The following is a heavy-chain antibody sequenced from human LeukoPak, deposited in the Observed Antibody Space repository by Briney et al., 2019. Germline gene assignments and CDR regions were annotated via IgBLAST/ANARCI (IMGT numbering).Heavy chain of an antibody. D-gene: IGHD4-17*01. CDR2: ISGSGGST. V-gene: IGHV3-23*01. Sequence: GGSLRLSCAVSGFTFSSYAMTWVRQAPGKGLEWVSSISGSGGSTDYADSVKGRFTISRDNSKNTLYLQMNSLRAEDTAVYYCAKSTTTVTTSGAFDIWGQGTMVTVSS. J-gene: IGHJ3*02. CDR1: GFTFSSYA. CDR3: AKSTTTVTTSGAFDI.